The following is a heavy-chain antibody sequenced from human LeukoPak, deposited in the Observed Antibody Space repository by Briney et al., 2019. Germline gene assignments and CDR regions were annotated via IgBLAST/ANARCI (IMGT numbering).Heavy chain of an antibody. CDR1: GFTFSSFD. Sequence: GSLRLSCAASGFTFSSFDMHWVRQPTGQGLEWVSTIGTASDTYYPGSVEGRFTLSRDNAKNSLYLQMNSLTAGDTAVYYCARGPPRGKYYYMDVWGKGITVTVSS. CDR2: IGTASDT. V-gene: IGHV3-13*01. D-gene: IGHD1-1*01. CDR3: ARGPPRGKYYYMDV. J-gene: IGHJ6*03.